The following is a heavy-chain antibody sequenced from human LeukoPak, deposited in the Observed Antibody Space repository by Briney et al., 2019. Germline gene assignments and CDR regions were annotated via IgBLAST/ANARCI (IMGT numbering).Heavy chain of an antibody. D-gene: IGHD5-18*01. CDR3: AKVRVDTAMVDAFDI. V-gene: IGHV3-30*02. CDR1: ALRFSNYG. Sequence: GESLRLSCAASALRFSNYGMHWVRQAPGKGLEWVAFIRFDGSSKYFADSVKGRFIISRDNFHNTLILQMNNLKVEDTAVYYCAKVRVDTAMVDAFDIWGQGTRVVVSS. CDR2: IRFDGSSK. J-gene: IGHJ3*02.